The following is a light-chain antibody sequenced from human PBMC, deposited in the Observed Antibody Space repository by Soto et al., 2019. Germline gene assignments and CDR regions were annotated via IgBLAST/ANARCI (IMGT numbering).Light chain of an antibody. J-gene: IGKJ1*01. CDR3: QHYGGLWT. CDR2: DAS. V-gene: IGKV1-5*01. Sequence: DIQMTQSPSTVSASVGDRVTITCRASQTITNRLVWYQRKPGKAPKVLIYDASNVAGGVPSRFSGSGSGTEFILTISSLQPDDFATYCCQHYGGLWTFGQGTKVEVK. CDR1: QTITNR.